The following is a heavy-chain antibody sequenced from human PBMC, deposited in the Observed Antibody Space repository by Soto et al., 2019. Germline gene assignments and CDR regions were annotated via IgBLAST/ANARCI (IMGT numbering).Heavy chain of an antibody. D-gene: IGHD6-13*01. CDR3: AKASSWYPYFDY. V-gene: IGHV3-23*01. J-gene: IGHJ4*02. Sequence: EVQLLESGGGLLQPGGSLRLACAASGFTFSSYAMTWVRQAPGKGLEWVSTISSSGTSTYYADSVKGRFTISRDNSKNTLYLQMSSLRADDTAVYYWAKASSWYPYFDYWGQGTLVTVSS. CDR2: ISSSGTST. CDR1: GFTFSSYA.